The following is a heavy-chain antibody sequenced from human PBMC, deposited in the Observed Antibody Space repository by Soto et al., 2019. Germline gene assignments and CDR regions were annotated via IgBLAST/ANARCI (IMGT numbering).Heavy chain of an antibody. CDR2: ISGSGGST. CDR1: GFTFSSYA. V-gene: IGHV3-23*01. D-gene: IGHD6-13*01. CDR3: AIDSSSWSSPFDY. Sequence: EVQLLESGGGLVQPGGSLRLSCAASGFTFSSYAMSWVRQAPGKGLEWVSAISGSGGSTYYADSVKGRFTISRDNSKNTLYLHMNSLRAADTAVYYCAIDSSSWSSPFDYGGQGTRVTVSA. J-gene: IGHJ4*02.